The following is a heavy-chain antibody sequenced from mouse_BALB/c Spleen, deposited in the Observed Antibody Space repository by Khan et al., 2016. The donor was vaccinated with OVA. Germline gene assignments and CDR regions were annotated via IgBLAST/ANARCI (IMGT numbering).Heavy chain of an antibody. J-gene: IGHJ3*01. CDR1: GYTFTSYW. CDR3: AKGDYDGFAY. Sequence: VQLQESGAELAKPGASVKMSCKASGYTFTSYWMHWVKQRPGQGLEWIGYINPSTGYTEYNQKFKDKATLTADKSSSTAYMQLSSLTSEDSAVYYCAKGDYDGFAYWGQGTLGTVSA. CDR2: INPSTGYT. V-gene: IGHV1-7*01. D-gene: IGHD2-4*01.